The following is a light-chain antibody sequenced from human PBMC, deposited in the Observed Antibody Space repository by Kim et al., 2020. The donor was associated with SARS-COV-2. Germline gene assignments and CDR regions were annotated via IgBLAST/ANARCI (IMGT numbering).Light chain of an antibody. CDR3: QVWDRSIVYLF. V-gene: IGLV3-21*04. CDR1: DVGAKS. CDR2: YIT. J-gene: IGLJ2*01. Sequence: PCKTARSPCGGTDVGAKSAHLYQARPGQAPRLVFSYITDRPSGIPARVSGSNSGIPATLTISGVEAGDEADYYCQVWDRSIVYLFFGGGAKLTVL.